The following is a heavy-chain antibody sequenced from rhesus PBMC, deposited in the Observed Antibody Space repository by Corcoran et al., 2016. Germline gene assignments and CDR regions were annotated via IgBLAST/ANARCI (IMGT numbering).Heavy chain of an antibody. D-gene: IGHD6-31*01. CDR3: TRGAAAGTHLDY. Sequence: QVQLVQSGAEIKQPGASVTLSCKASGYTFTSYYMHWVRQAPGQGLELIGLISTYNGNKGYAQNCQGRVTITTDTSTSTGYMELSSLRSEDTAVYYCTRGAAAGTHLDYWGQGVLVTVSS. J-gene: IGHJ4*01. CDR1: GYTFTSYY. CDR2: ISTYNGNK. V-gene: IGHV1-1*01.